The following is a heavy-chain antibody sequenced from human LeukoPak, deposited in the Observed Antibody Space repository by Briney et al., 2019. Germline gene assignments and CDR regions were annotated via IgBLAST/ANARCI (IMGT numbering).Heavy chain of an antibody. V-gene: IGHV4-59*01. J-gene: IGHJ4*02. CDR3: ARDRRDTSMVWDY. D-gene: IGHD5-18*01. Sequence: SETLSLTCTVSGDSMSSYYWSWIRQPPRKGLEWIGYIYYSGHTNYNPSLKSRVTISVDTSKNQFTLKMRSVTAADTAVYYCARDRRDTSMVWDYWGQGTLVTVSS. CDR1: GDSMSSYY. CDR2: IYYSGHT.